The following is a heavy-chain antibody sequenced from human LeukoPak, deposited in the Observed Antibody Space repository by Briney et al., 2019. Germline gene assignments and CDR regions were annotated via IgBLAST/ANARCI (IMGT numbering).Heavy chain of an antibody. CDR2: ISSSGSTI. J-gene: IGHJ3*02. CDR3: ARERIGDDAFDI. V-gene: IGHV3-48*03. D-gene: IGHD2-15*01. CDR1: GFTFSSYE. Sequence: GGSLRLSCAASGFTFSSYEMNWVRQAPGKGLEWVSYISSSGSTIYYADSVKGRFTISRDNAKNSLYQQMNSLRAEDTAVYYCARERIGDDAFDIWGQGTMVTVSS.